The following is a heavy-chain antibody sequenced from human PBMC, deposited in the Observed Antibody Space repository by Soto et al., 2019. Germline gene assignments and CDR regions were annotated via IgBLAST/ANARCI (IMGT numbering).Heavy chain of an antibody. J-gene: IGHJ5*02. V-gene: IGHV4-30-4*08. Sequence: SETLSLTCTVSGGSISSSSYFWGWIRQPPGKGLEWIGYIYYSGSTYYNPSLKSRVTISVDTSKNQFSLKLSSVTAADTAVYYCARERPDGAGLDPWGQGTLVTVSS. CDR2: IYYSGST. D-gene: IGHD6-6*01. CDR3: ARERPDGAGLDP. CDR1: GGSISSSSYF.